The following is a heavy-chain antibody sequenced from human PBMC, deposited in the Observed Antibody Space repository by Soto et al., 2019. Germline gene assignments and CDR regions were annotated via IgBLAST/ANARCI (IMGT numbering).Heavy chain of an antibody. D-gene: IGHD3-10*01. CDR1: GGSISSGGYY. V-gene: IGHV4-31*03. CDR2: IYYSGST. J-gene: IGHJ4*02. CDR3: ARTAHYYYGSGSYYPY. Sequence: PSETLSLTCTVSGGSISSGGYYWSWIRQHPGKGLEWIGYIYYSGSTYYNTSLKSRVTISVDTSKNQFSLKLSSVTAADTAVYYCARTAHYYYGSGSYYPYWGQGTLVTVSS.